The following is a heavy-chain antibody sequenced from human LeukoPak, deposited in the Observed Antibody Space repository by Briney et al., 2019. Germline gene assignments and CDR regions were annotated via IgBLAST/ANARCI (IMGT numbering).Heavy chain of an antibody. CDR1: GFTFNRFY. CDR2: ISSNGATT. Sequence: GGSLRLSCSASGFTFNRFYLHWVRQAPGKGLEFVSHISSNGATTYYADSVKGRFTISRDNSKNTLYLQMNSLRAEDTAVYYCARDSSGSYYWGTTFDYWGQGTLVTVSS. D-gene: IGHD1-26*01. V-gene: IGHV3-64*04. CDR3: ARDSSGSYYWGTTFDY. J-gene: IGHJ4*02.